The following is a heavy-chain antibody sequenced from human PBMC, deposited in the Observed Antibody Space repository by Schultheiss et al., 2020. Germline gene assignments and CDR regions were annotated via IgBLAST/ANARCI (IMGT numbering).Heavy chain of an antibody. D-gene: IGHD3-3*01. CDR1: GFTFSSYS. V-gene: IGHV3-21*01. CDR2: ISSISSYI. Sequence: WGSVRLTCAASGFTFSSYSMNWVRQAPGKGLEWVSSISSISSYIYYADSVKGRFTISRDNAKNSLYLQMNSLRVEDTAVYYCAKVVERYYDFWSGYLTGNDYWGTGTLVTVA. J-gene: IGHJ4*02. CDR3: AKVVERYYDFWSGYLTGNDY.